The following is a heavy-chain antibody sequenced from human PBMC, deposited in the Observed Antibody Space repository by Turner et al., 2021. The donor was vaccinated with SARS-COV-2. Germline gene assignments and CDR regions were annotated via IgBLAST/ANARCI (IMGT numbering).Heavy chain of an antibody. CDR1: GASISSSNYY. Sequence: QLQLQESGPGLVRPSETLSLTCTVSGASISSSNYYWGWIRQPPGKGLEWIASISYSGTTYYNPSLRSRVTISVDTSRNQFSLKLSSVTAADTGIYYCARHRPNSSGWYYYGMDVWGQGTTVTVSS. CDR3: ARHRPNSSGWYYYGMDV. V-gene: IGHV4-39*01. D-gene: IGHD6-19*01. CDR2: ISYSGTT. J-gene: IGHJ6*02.